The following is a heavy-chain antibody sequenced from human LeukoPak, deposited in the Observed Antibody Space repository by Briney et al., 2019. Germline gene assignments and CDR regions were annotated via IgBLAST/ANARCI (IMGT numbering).Heavy chain of an antibody. CDR1: GGSISSSSYY. D-gene: IGHD4-23*01. Sequence: SETLSLTCTVSGGSISSSSYYWGWIRQPPGKGLEWIGSIYYSGSTYYNPSLKSRVTISVDTSKNQFSLKLSSVTAADTAVYYCARRGSRQGSTVVTPAFDYWGQGTLVTVAS. V-gene: IGHV4-39*01. CDR3: ARRGSRQGSTVVTPAFDY. CDR2: IYYSGST. J-gene: IGHJ4*02.